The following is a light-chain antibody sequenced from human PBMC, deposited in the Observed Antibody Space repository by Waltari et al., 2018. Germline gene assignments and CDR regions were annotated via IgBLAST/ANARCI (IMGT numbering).Light chain of an antibody. CDR3: QQYAGSPWT. CDR1: ESISSW. CDR2: EAS. Sequence: DIVMTQSPSTLSASAGDRVTITCRASESISSWLAWYQQKPGRAPKLLVYEASSLERGVPSRFSGGGFGTEFTLTISGLQPDDFATYYCQQYAGSPWTFGQGTKVEIK. V-gene: IGKV1-5*03. J-gene: IGKJ1*01.